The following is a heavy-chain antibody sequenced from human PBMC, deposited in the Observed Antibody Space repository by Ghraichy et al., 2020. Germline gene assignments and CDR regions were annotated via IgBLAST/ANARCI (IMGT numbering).Heavy chain of an antibody. CDR3: ARGRVAQLRFLVESYYYMDV. CDR1: GGSFSGYY. D-gene: IGHD3-3*01. J-gene: IGHJ6*03. V-gene: IGHV4-34*01. CDR2: INHSGST. Sequence: SETLSLTCAVYGGSFSGYYWSWIRQPPGKGLEWIGEINHSGSTNYNPSLKSRVTISVDTSKNQFSLKLSSVTAADTAVYYCARGRVAQLRFLVESYYYMDVWGKGTTVTVSS.